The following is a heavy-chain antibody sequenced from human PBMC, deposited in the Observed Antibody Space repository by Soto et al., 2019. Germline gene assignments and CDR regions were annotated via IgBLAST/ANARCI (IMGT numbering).Heavy chain of an antibody. CDR2: IYYSGST. V-gene: IGHV4-30-4*01. CDR3: ARGTMYNWNDVSWFDP. D-gene: IGHD1-20*01. Sequence: SETLSLTCTVSGGSISSGDYYWSWIRQPPGKGLEWIGYIYYSGSTYYNPSLKSRVTISVDTSKDQFSLKLSSVTAADTAVYYCARGTMYNWNDVSWFDPWGQGTLVTVSS. J-gene: IGHJ5*02. CDR1: GGSISSGDYY.